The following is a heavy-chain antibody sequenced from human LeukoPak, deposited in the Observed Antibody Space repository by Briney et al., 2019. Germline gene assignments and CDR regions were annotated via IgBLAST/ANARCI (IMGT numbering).Heavy chain of an antibody. CDR3: ARDANGVLGDY. CDR2: ISVYSGNT. CDR1: GYTFSSYG. V-gene: IGHV1-18*01. J-gene: IGHJ4*02. Sequence: ASVKVSCKASGYTFSSYGISWVRQAPRQGLEWMGWISVYSGNTNYAQRFQDRVTMTTDTSTTTAYMELRSLRSDDTAMYYCARDANGVLGDYWGQGTLVTVSS. D-gene: IGHD2-8*01.